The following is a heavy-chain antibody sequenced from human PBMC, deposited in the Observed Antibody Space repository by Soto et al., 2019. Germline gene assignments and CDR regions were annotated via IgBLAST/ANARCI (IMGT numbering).Heavy chain of an antibody. CDR1: GVSITSPNYF. CDR2: IYYNGRT. V-gene: IGHV4-39*01. Sequence: QVPLQESGPGLVSPSETLSLTCAVAGVSITSPNYFWGWVRRAPGKGPEWIRNIYYNGRTDYRPSLQNPVTISVYTTRNQICLRLASVTAADTAIYYRARGAFSAEDQSDWFAPWGQGTLVTVSS. J-gene: IGHJ5*01. D-gene: IGHD3-3*02. CDR3: ARGAFSAEDQSDWFAP.